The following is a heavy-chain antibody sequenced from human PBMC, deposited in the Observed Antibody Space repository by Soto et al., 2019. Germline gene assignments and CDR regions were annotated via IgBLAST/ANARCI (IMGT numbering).Heavy chain of an antibody. CDR1: GFTFSSYS. V-gene: IGHV3-21*01. CDR3: ARVDGGSSYSPRGG. Sequence: EVQLVESGGGLVKPGGSLRLSCAASGFTFSSYSMNWVRQAPGKGLEWVSSISSSSSYIYYADSVKGRFTISRDNAKNSLYVQKNSLSAEARAVYYGARVDGGSSYSPRGGWGQGTLVPVSS. D-gene: IGHD1-26*01. J-gene: IGHJ4*02. CDR2: ISSSSSYI.